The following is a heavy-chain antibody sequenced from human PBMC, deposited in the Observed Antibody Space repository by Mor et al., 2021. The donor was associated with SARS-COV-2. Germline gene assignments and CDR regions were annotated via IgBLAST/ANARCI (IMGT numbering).Heavy chain of an antibody. V-gene: IGHV3-74*01. CDR3: ARATGGPPFDY. J-gene: IGHJ4*02. Sequence: GRFTISRDNAKNTLYLQMNSLRAEDTAVYYCARATGGPPFDYWGQGTLVTVSS.